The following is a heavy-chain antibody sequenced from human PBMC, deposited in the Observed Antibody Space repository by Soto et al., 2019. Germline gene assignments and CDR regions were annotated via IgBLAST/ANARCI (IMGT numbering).Heavy chain of an antibody. J-gene: IGHJ4*02. CDR3: ARDMGGYSYGTLDY. D-gene: IGHD5-18*01. CDR1: GFTVNGNY. Sequence: EVQLVESGGGLVQPGGSLRLSCAASGFTVNGNYMNWVRQAPGKGLEWVAVIYSGGNTYNADSVKGRFTISRDNSKNTQYLQMNSLKAEDTAVYYCARDMGGYSYGTLDYWGQGTLVTVSS. V-gene: IGHV3-66*01. CDR2: IYSGGNT.